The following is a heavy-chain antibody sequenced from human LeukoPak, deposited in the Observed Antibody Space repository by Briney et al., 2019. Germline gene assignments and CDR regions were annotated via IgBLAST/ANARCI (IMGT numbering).Heavy chain of an antibody. V-gene: IGHV3-23*01. CDR1: GFTFSSYA. Sequence: GGSLRPSCAASGFTFSSYAMTWVRQAPGKGLEWVSAITGGGTATYYADSVKGRFTISRDNSKNTLYLQMSSLRAEDTAVYYCAKGQQWPDYWGQGTLVTVSS. D-gene: IGHD6-19*01. CDR3: AKGQQWPDY. CDR2: ITGGGTAT. J-gene: IGHJ4*02.